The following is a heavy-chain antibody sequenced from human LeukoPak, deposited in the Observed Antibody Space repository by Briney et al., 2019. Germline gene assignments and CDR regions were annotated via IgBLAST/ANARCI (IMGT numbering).Heavy chain of an antibody. CDR3: ARVAVAGTSGDYYYGMDV. Sequence: GESLKISCKGSGYSFTSYWIGWVRQMPGKGLEWMGIIYPSDSDTRYSPSFQGQVTISADKSISTPYLQWSSLKASDTAMYYCARVAVAGTSGDYYYGMDVWGQGTTVTVSS. CDR1: GYSFTSYW. V-gene: IGHV5-51*01. D-gene: IGHD6-19*01. CDR2: IYPSDSDT. J-gene: IGHJ6*02.